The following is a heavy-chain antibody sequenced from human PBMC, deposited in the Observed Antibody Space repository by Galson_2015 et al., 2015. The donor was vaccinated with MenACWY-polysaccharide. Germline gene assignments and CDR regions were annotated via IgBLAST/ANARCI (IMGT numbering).Heavy chain of an antibody. CDR2: ISWNSGSI. J-gene: IGHJ4*02. CDR1: GFTFDDYA. V-gene: IGHV3-9*01. Sequence: SLRLSCAASGFTFDDYAMHWVRQAPGKGLEWVSGISWNSGSIGYADSVKGRFTISRDNAKNSLYLQINSLRAEDTALYYCAKGAGYSYGYYFDYWGQGTLVTVSS. CDR3: AKGAGYSYGYYFDY. D-gene: IGHD5-18*01.